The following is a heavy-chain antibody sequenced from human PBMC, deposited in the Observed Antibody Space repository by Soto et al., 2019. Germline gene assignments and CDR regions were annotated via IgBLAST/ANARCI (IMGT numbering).Heavy chain of an antibody. J-gene: IGHJ3*01. V-gene: IGHV3-53*01. CDR2: LYDVDGS. CDR1: GLTVSGKKY. CDR3: ASWHARQHAYDV. Sequence: DVQLVESGGGWSQPGESLRLSCAAFGLTVSGKKYVAWVRQAPGKGLEWVSALYDVDGSFYADSATGRLTTSSDSSKTTVYLPMNGLRPDDTAVCCCASWHARQHAYDVWGQGTKVTVSS.